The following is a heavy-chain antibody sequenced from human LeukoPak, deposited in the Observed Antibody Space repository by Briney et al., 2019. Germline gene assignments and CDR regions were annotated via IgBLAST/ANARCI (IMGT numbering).Heavy chain of an antibody. CDR2: IYYSGNT. CDR3: ARRNDFDI. Sequence: SETLSLTCTVSGGCISGDHWNWIRQPPGKGLEWIGYIYYSGNTNYNPSLKGRVTISVDTSKNQFSLKLSSVTAADTAVYYCARRNDFDIWGQGTMVTVSS. J-gene: IGHJ3*02. V-gene: IGHV4-59*08. CDR1: GGCISGDH.